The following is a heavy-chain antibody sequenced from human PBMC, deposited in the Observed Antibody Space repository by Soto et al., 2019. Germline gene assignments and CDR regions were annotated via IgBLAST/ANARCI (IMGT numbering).Heavy chain of an antibody. Sequence: QVQLVQSGAEVKMPGASVKVSCKASGYTFTGYHMHWVRQAPGQGLEWMGWINPNSGVTIYAQKFHGRDIMTREPPITTAYMELSRLTSDDTAVYYCARRLGLLVTPIPGYWGQGTLVTVSS. J-gene: IGHJ4*02. CDR3: ARRLGLLVTPIPGY. CDR2: INPNSGVT. V-gene: IGHV1-2*02. D-gene: IGHD2-21*02. CDR1: GYTFTGYH.